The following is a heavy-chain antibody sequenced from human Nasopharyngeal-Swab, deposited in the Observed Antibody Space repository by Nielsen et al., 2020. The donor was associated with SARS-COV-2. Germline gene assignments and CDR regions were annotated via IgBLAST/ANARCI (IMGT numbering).Heavy chain of an antibody. Sequence: GGSLRLSCEASGFTFSSNAMNWVRQAPGKGLEWVSSISSSGAHVYQPDSVRGRFTISRDNAKNSLYLQMNSLRVEDTAVYYCARGRGNYGNYYFDYWGQGTLVTVSS. CDR1: GFTFSSNA. CDR2: ISSSGAHV. V-gene: IGHV3-21*01. J-gene: IGHJ4*02. CDR3: ARGRGNYGNYYFDY. D-gene: IGHD4-11*01.